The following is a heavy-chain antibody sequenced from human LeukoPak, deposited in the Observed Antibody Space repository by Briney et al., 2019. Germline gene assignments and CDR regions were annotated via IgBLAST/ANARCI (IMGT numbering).Heavy chain of an antibody. CDR3: ARAGPYYYGSGRYSQFDY. D-gene: IGHD3-10*01. V-gene: IGHV4-30-2*01. J-gene: IGHJ4*02. Sequence: SQTLSLTCTVSGGSISSGGYYWSWIRQPPGKGLEWIGYIYHSGSTYYNPSLKSRVTISVDTSKNQFSLKLSSVTAADTAVYYCARAGPYYYGSGRYSQFDYWGQGTLVTVSS. CDR1: GGSISSGGYY. CDR2: IYHSGST.